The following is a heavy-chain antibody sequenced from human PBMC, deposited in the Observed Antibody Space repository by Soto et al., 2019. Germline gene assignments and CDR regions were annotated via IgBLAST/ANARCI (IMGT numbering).Heavy chain of an antibody. CDR2: ISGSGGST. D-gene: IGHD3-10*01. Sequence: LRLSCAASGFTFSSYAMSWVRQAPGKGLEWVSAISGSGGSTYYADSVKGRFTISRDNSKNTLYLQMYSLRAEDTAVYYCAKANTYYYGSGSYYFDYWGQGTLVTVSS. CDR1: GFTFSSYA. CDR3: AKANTYYYGSGSYYFDY. V-gene: IGHV3-23*01. J-gene: IGHJ4*02.